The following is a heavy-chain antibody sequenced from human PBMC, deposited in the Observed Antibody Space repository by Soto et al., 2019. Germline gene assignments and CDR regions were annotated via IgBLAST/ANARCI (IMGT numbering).Heavy chain of an antibody. CDR2: ISWNSGSI. J-gene: IGHJ4*02. Sequence: PGGSLRLSCAASGFTFDDYAMHWVRQAPGKGLEWVSGISWNSGSIGYADSVKGRFTISRDNAKNSLYLQMNSLRAEDTALYYCAKDRSTMVRGGDFDYWGQGTLVTV. D-gene: IGHD3-10*01. CDR1: GFTFDDYA. CDR3: AKDRSTMVRGGDFDY. V-gene: IGHV3-9*01.